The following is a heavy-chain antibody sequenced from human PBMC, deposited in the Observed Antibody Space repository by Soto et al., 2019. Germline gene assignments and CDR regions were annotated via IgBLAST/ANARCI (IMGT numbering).Heavy chain of an antibody. Sequence: TSETLSLTCAVSGGSISSSNWWSWVRQPPGKGLEWIGEIYHSGSTNYNPSLKSRVTISVDKSKNQFSLKLSSVTAADTAVYYCAREDTAMANFDYWGQGTLVTVSS. D-gene: IGHD5-18*01. J-gene: IGHJ4*02. CDR1: GGSISSSNW. CDR2: IYHSGST. V-gene: IGHV4-4*02. CDR3: AREDTAMANFDY.